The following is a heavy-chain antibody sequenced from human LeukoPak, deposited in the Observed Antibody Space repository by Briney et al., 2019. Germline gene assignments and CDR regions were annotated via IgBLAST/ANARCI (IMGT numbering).Heavy chain of an antibody. V-gene: IGHV3-7*03. CDR3: ARASRVPGGGPAYYFDY. J-gene: IGHJ4*02. D-gene: IGHD3-16*01. CDR2: IKQDGSER. CDR1: GFTFSNYW. Sequence: GGSLRLSCAASGFTFSNYWMTWVRQAPGTGLEWVANIKQDGSERYYYDSVNSRLTISRDNAKNSLYLQMISLRAEDTAAYYWARASRVPGGGPAYYFDYWGQGTLVTVSS.